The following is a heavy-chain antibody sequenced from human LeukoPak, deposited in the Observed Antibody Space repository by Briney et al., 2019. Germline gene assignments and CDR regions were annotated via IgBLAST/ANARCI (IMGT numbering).Heavy chain of an antibody. V-gene: IGHV3-53*01. D-gene: IGHD6-19*01. CDR2: IYSGGST. J-gene: IGHJ4*02. CDR1: EFTVSSNC. CDR3: ARDSSSGWYHDY. Sequence: QPGGSLRLSCAASEFTVSSNCMSWVRQAPGKGLEWVSVIYSGGSTYYADSVKGRFTISRDNSKNTLYLQMNSLRAEDTAVYYCARDSSSGWYHDYWGQGTLVTVSS.